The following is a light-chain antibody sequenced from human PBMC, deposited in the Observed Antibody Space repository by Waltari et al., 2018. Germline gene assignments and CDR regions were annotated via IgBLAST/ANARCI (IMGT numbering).Light chain of an antibody. V-gene: IGLV3-1*01. J-gene: IGLJ3*02. CDR2: QDS. CDR1: KLGDKY. Sequence: SYELTQPPSVSVSPGQTASITCSGDKLGDKYACWYQQKPGQAPLLVIYQDSTRPAGMPERFSGSNSGNTATLTISGTQAMDEADYYCQAWDSSTGVFGGGTKLTVL. CDR3: QAWDSSTGV.